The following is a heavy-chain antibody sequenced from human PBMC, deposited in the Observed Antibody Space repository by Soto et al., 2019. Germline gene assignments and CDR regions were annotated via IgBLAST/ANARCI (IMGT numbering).Heavy chain of an antibody. V-gene: IGHV4-31*03. D-gene: IGHD3-22*01. J-gene: IGHJ4*02. CDR1: GGSISSGGYY. CDR3: AMGGDYYDSSGYPQGFDY. CDR2: IYYSGST. Sequence: QVQLQESGPGLVKPSQTLSLTCTVSGGSISSGGYYWSWIRQHPGKGLEWIGYIYYSGSTYYNPSPKSRVTLSVDTSKNQFSLKLSSVTAADTAVYYCAMGGDYYDSSGYPQGFDYWGQGTLVTVSS.